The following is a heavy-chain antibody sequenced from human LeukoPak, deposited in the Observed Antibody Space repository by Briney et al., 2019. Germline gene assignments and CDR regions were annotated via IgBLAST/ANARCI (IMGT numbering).Heavy chain of an antibody. D-gene: IGHD3-3*01. CDR2: ITYDGGTE. Sequence: PGGSLRLSCAASGFTFSSYAMHWVRQAPGKGLEWAASITYDGGTENYADSVKGRFTISRDNSKNTLYLEMNSLGPEDTAIYYCAREKRGGYYPGYWGQGTLVTVSS. CDR1: GFTFSSYA. CDR3: AREKRGGYYPGY. J-gene: IGHJ4*02. V-gene: IGHV3-30-3*01.